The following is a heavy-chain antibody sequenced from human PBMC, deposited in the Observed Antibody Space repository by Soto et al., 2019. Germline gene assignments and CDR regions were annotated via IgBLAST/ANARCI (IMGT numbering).Heavy chain of an antibody. CDR1: GYTLTELS. J-gene: IGHJ6*02. CDR3: ATAFSLWGLRLGELSLYYYYGMDV. V-gene: IGHV1-24*01. D-gene: IGHD3-16*02. CDR2: FDPEDGET. Sequence: ASVKVSCKVSGYTLTELSMHWVRQAPGKGLEWMGGFDPEDGETIYAQKFQGRVTMTEDTSTDTAYMELSSLRSEDTAVYYCATAFSLWGLRLGELSLYYYYGMDVWGQGTTVTVSS.